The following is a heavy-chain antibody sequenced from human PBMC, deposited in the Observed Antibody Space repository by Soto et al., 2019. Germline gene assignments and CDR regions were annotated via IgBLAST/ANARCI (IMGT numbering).Heavy chain of an antibody. CDR2: MYYSGNT. CDR1: GASISSGGYF. J-gene: IGHJ4*02. Sequence: SETLSLTCTVSGASISSGGYFWTWIRQHPGKGLEWIGYMYYSGNTYYNPSLKSRLTMSLDTSKNTLYLQMNSLSAEDTAVYYCVTHSWNYWGQGTLVTVSS. CDR3: VTHSWNY. V-gene: IGHV4-31*03. D-gene: IGHD1-1*01.